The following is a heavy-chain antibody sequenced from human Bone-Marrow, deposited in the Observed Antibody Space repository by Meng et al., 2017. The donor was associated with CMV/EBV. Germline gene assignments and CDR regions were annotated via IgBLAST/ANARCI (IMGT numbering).Heavy chain of an antibody. CDR1: GGPFSKYA. V-gene: IGHV1-69*10. CDR2: IIPMIDKA. CDR3: ASAMVRTVTTYYYYLYGLDV. J-gene: IGHJ6*02. Sequence: SVKVSCKASGGPFSKYAFSWVRQAPGQGLEWMGGIIPMIDKAHYAQKFQGTVTFTADKSTSTAYLELSSLKSDDTAVYYCASAMVRTVTTYYYYLYGLDVWGQGTTVTVSS. D-gene: IGHD3-10*01.